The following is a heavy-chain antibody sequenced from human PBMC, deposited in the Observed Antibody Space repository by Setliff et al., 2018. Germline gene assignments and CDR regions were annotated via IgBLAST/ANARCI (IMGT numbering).Heavy chain of an antibody. V-gene: IGHV1-69*05. Sequence: SVKVSCKASGGTFSSYAISWVRQAPGQGLEWMGGIIPIFGTANYAQKFQGGVTITTDESTSTAYMELSSLRSEDTAVYYCARGRTDYDILTGYNLNYYYYMDVWGKGTTVTVSS. D-gene: IGHD3-9*01. CDR3: ARGRTDYDILTGYNLNYYYYMDV. CDR1: GGTFSSYA. CDR2: IIPIFGTA. J-gene: IGHJ6*03.